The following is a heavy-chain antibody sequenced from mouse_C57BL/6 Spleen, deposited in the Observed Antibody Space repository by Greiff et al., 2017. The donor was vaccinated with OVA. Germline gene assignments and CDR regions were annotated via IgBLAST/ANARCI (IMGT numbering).Heavy chain of an antibody. CDR1: GYTFTSYW. D-gene: IGHD1-1*01. J-gene: IGHJ3*01. CDR3: ARQYYGSGFGY. CDR2: IDPSDSET. V-gene: IGHV1-52*01. Sequence: VQLQQPGAELVRPGSSVKLSCKASGYTFTSYWMHWVKQRPIQGLEWIGNIDPSDSETHYNQKFKDKATLTVDKSSSTAYMQLSSLTSEDSAVYYCARQYYGSGFGYWGQGTLVTVAA.